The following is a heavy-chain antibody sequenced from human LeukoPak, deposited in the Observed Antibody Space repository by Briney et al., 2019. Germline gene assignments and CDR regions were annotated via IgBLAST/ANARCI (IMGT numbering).Heavy chain of an antibody. D-gene: IGHD3-22*01. CDR3: ARQFDSSGYSGWFDP. J-gene: IGHJ5*02. CDR2: IYPGDSDT. Sequence: EKPLKICCKGAGCSLSRDWVGWVRQMPGKDLEWRGIIYPGDSDTRYSPSFQGQVTISADKSISTAYLQWGSLKASDTAMYYCARQFDSSGYSGWFDPWGQGTLVTVSS. CDR1: GCSLSRDW. V-gene: IGHV5-51*01.